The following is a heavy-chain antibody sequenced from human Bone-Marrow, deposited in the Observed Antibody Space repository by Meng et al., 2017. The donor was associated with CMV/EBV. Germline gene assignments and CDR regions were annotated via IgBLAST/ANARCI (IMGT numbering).Heavy chain of an antibody. Sequence: GGSLRLSCAASGFTFSSYGMHWVRQAPGKGLEWVAVISYDGSNKYYADSVKGRFTISRDNSKNTLYLQMNSLRAEDTAVYYCARDGTGTDQYQLHSYFDYWGQGTLVTVSS. V-gene: IGHV3-30*12. J-gene: IGHJ4*02. CDR2: ISYDGSNK. D-gene: IGHD2-2*01. CDR3: ARDGTGTDQYQLHSYFDY. CDR1: GFTFSSYG.